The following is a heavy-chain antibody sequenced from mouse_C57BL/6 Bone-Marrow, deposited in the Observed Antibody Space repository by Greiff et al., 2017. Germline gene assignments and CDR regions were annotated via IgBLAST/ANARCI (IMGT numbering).Heavy chain of an antibody. CDR3: ARDGSRGYYAMDY. CDR2: ISDGGSYT. J-gene: IGHJ4*01. V-gene: IGHV5-4*01. Sequence: DVMLVESGGGLVQPGGSLKLSCAASGFTFSSYAMSWVRQTPEQRLEWVATISDGGSYTYYPDNVKGRFTISRDNAKNTLYLQMSHLKSEDTAMYYCARDGSRGYYAMDYWGQGTSVTVSS. D-gene: IGHD1-1*01. CDR1: GFTFSSYA.